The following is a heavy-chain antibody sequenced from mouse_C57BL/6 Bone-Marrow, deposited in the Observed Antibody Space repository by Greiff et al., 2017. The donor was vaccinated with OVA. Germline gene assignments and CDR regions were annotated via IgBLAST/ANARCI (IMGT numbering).Heavy chain of an antibody. V-gene: IGHV1-54*01. J-gene: IGHJ3*01. CDR2: INPGSGGT. Sequence: VQLQQSGAELVRPGTSVKVSCKASGYAFTNYLIEWVKQRPGQGLEWIGVINPGSGGTNYNEKFKGKATLTADKSSSTAYMQLSSLTSEDSAVYFCAREGFITGFAYWGQGTLVTVSA. D-gene: IGHD1-1*01. CDR1: GYAFTNYL. CDR3: AREGFITGFAY.